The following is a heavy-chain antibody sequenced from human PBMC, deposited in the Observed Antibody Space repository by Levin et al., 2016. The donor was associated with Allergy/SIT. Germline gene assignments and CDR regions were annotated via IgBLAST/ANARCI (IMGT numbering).Heavy chain of an antibody. CDR1: GASIFSSY. D-gene: IGHD6-13*01. Sequence: SETLSLTCSVSGASIFSSYWSWIRQAPGKGLEWIGYAYYNGATSYNPSLKSRVTISVDTSGDQVILKVMSVTAADTAIYFCVRGGSSSWFSYFDPWGQGALVTVSS. V-gene: IGHV4-59*01. CDR2: AYYNGAT. J-gene: IGHJ5*02. CDR3: VRGGSSSWFSYFDP.